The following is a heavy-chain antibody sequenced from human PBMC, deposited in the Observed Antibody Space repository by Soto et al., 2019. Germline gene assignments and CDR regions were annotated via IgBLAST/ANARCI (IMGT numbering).Heavy chain of an antibody. CDR3: ARDRDYYDSSGYFDY. D-gene: IGHD3-22*01. V-gene: IGHV1-18*01. CDR2: ISAYNGNT. J-gene: IGHJ4*02. CDR1: GYTFTSYG. Sequence: QVQLVQSGAEVKKPGASVKVSCKASGYTFTSYGIRWVRQAPGQGLEWMGWISAYNGNTNYAQKLQGRVTMTTDTSTSTAYMELRSLRSDDTAVYYCARDRDYYDSSGYFDYWGQGTLVTVSS.